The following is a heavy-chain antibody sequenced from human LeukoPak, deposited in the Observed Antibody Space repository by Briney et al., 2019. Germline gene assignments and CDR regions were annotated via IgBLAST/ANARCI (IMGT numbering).Heavy chain of an antibody. CDR1: GGSFSGYF. CDR2: INHSGST. Sequence: SETLSLTCAVYGGSFSGYFWSWIRQPPGKGLEWIGEINHSGSTNYNPSLKSRVTISVDTSKNQFSLKVSSVTAADTGVYYCARGRGNDNWGQGTLVTVSS. D-gene: IGHD3-10*01. V-gene: IGHV4-34*01. J-gene: IGHJ4*02. CDR3: ARGRGNDN.